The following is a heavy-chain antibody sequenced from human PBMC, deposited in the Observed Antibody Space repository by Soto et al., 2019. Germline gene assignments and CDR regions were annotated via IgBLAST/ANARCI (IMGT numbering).Heavy chain of an antibody. V-gene: IGHV4-59*01. Sequence: QVQLQESGPGLVKPSETLSLTCTVSGGSISSYYWSWIRQPPGKGLEWIGYIYYSGSTNYNPSLKSRVTISVDTSKNQFSLKLSSVTAADTAVYYCARTPDGSGVVPFDSWGQGTLVTVSS. D-gene: IGHD3-10*01. CDR2: IYYSGST. CDR1: GGSISSYY. J-gene: IGHJ4*02. CDR3: ARTPDGSGVVPFDS.